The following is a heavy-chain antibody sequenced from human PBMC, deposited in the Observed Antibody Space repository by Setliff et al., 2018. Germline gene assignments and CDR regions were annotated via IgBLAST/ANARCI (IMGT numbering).Heavy chain of an antibody. CDR2: IFPSGST. V-gene: IGHV4-61*02. D-gene: IGHD3-3*01. CDR3: ARAFTYYNFWSGYGYGMDV. J-gene: IGHJ6*02. CDR1: GGSISSGSYY. Sequence: SETLSLTCTVSGGSISSGSYYWSWIRQPAGKGLEWIGRIFPSGSTNYNPSLKSRVTISVDTSKNKFALKLSSVTAADTAVYYCARAFTYYNFWSGYGYGMDVWGQGTTVTVSS.